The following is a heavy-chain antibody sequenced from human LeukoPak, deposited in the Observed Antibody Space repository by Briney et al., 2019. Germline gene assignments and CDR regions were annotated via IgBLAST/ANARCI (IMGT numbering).Heavy chain of an antibody. CDR1: GYTFTSYD. V-gene: IGHV1-8*01. CDR2: MNPNSGNT. Sequence: GASVKVSCKASGYTFTSYDINWVRQATGQGLEGMGWMNPNSGNTGYAQKFQGRVTMTRNTSISTAYMELSSLRSEDTAVYYCARGQPYYYGSGSQNDYWGQGSLVTVSS. J-gene: IGHJ4*02. D-gene: IGHD3-10*01. CDR3: ARGQPYYYGSGSQNDY.